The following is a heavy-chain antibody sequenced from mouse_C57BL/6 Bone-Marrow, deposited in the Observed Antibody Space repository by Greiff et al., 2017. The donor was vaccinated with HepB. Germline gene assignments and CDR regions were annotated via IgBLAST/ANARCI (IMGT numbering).Heavy chain of an antibody. CDR1: GYTFTSYW. CDR3: ARSGLLPDY. V-gene: IGHV1-59*01. Sequence: QVQLQQPGAELVRPGTSVKLSCKASGYTFTSYWMHWVKQRPGQGLEWIGVIDPSDSYTNYNQKFKGKATLTVDTSSSTAYMQLSSLTSEDSAVYYCARSGLLPDYWGQGTSVTVSS. CDR2: IDPSDSYT. D-gene: IGHD1-1*01. J-gene: IGHJ4*01.